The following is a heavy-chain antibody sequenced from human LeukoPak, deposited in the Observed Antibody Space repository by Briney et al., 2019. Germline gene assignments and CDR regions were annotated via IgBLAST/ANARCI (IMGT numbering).Heavy chain of an antibody. CDR3: ASDRTYCSGGSCYTESGSLDY. CDR1: GFTFSSYA. J-gene: IGHJ4*02. Sequence: GRSLPLSCAASGFTFSSYAMHWVRQAPGKGLEWVAVISYDGSNKYYADSVKGRFTISRDNSKNTLYLQMNSLRAEDTAVYYCASDRTYCSGGSCYTESGSLDYWGQGTLVTVSS. V-gene: IGHV3-30-3*01. D-gene: IGHD2-15*01. CDR2: ISYDGSNK.